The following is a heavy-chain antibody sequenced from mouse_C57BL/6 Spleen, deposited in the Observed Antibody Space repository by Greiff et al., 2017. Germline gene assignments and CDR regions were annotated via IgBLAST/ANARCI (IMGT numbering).Heavy chain of an antibody. CDR1: GYSFTGYY. J-gene: IGHJ2*01. CDR3: AKLGGYYVGFDY. CDR2: ISPSTGGT. Sequence: VQLQQSGPELVKPGASVKISCKASGYSFTGYYMNWVKQSPEKSLEWIGEISPSTGGTTYNQKFKAKATLTVDKSSSTAYMQLKSLTSEDSAVYYCAKLGGYYVGFDYWGQGTTLTVSS. D-gene: IGHD2-3*01. V-gene: IGHV1-42*01.